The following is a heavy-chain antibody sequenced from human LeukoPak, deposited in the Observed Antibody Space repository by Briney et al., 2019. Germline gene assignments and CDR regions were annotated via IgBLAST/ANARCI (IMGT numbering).Heavy chain of an antibody. V-gene: IGHV3-74*01. J-gene: IGHJ3*02. CDR2: INSDGSNT. D-gene: IGHD1-26*01. CDR3: AREEGGAGLYGFDI. Sequence: GGSLRLSCAASGFTFSSYWMHWVRQAPGKGLVWVSHINSDGSNTIYSDYVRGRFTISRDNAKNTLYLQMNSLRAEDTAVYYCAREEGGAGLYGFDIWGQGTMVTVSS. CDR1: GFTFSSYW.